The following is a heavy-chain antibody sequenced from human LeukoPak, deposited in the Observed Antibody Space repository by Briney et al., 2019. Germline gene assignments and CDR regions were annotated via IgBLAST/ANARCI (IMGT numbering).Heavy chain of an antibody. CDR2: MNPNSGNT. CDR1: GYTFTSYD. Sequence: ASVKVSCKASGYTFTSYDINWVRQATGQGLEWLGWMNPNSGNTGYAQKFQGRVTITADESTSTAYMELSSLRSEDTAVYYCASWFGETYYDSSGSNWFDPWGQGTLVTVSS. CDR3: ASWFGETYYDSSGSNWFDP. V-gene: IGHV1-8*01. D-gene: IGHD3-22*01. J-gene: IGHJ5*02.